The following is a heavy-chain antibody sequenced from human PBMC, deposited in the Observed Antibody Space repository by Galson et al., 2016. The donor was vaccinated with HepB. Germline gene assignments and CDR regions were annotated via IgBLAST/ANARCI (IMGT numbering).Heavy chain of an antibody. D-gene: IGHD3-22*01. CDR1: GGSIRSGEYF. CDR3: ARAILDGSGYYPTRNWFDL. Sequence: SLTCTVSGGSIRSGEYFWSWIRQHPGKGLEWIGFIFYTGSTYYNPSLKSRLYISIDTSENQFSLRLSSVTAADPAVYFCARAILDGSGYYPTRNWFDLWGQGTPVTVSS. V-gene: IGHV4-31*03. J-gene: IGHJ5*02. CDR2: IFYTGST.